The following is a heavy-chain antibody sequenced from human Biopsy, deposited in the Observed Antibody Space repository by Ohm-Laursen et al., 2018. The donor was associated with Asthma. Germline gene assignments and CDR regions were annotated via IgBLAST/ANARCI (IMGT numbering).Heavy chain of an antibody. V-gene: IGHV3-23*01. CDR2: ISASGVRT. CDR3: AKITTDRQKANNWFDP. D-gene: IGHD3-22*01. CDR1: GFAFNNSS. J-gene: IGHJ5*02. Sequence: SLRLSCSASGFAFNNSSMTWVRQAPGKGLEWVSSISASGVRTFYADSVKGRFTVYRDSSRNTLYLQLGTLRVEDTAVYFWAKITTDRQKANNWFDPWGQGTLVTVSS.